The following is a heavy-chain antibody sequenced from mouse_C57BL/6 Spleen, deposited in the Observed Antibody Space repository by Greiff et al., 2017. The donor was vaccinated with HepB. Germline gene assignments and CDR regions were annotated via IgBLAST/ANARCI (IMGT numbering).Heavy chain of an antibody. CDR1: GFSLTSYG. CDR2: IWGVGST. J-gene: IGHJ4*01. V-gene: IGHV2-6*01. D-gene: IGHD3-2*02. CDR3: ARDSSGYEAMYY. Sequence: QVQLQQSGPGLVAPSQSLSITCTVSGFSLTSYGVDWVRQSPGKGLEWLGVIWGVGSTNYNSALKSRLSISKDNSKSQVFLKMNSLQTDDTAMYYSARDSSGYEAMYYWGQGTSVTVSS.